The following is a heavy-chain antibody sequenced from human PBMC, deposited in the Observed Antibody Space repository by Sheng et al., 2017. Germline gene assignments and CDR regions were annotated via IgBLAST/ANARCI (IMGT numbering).Heavy chain of an antibody. CDR3: ARGAPRPLGSGSYYRDY. D-gene: IGHD3-10*01. J-gene: IGHJ4*02. CDR2: INHSGST. CDR1: GGSFSGYY. V-gene: IGHV4-34*01. Sequence: QVQLQQWGAGLLKPSETLSLTCAVYGGSFSGYYWSWIRQPPGKGLEWIGEINHSGSTNYNPSLKSRVTISVDTSKNQFSLKLSSVTAADTAVYYCARGAPRPLGSGSYYRDYWGQGTLVTVSS.